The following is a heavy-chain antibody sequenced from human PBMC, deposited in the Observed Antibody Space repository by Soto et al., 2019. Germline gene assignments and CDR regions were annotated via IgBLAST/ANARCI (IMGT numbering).Heavy chain of an antibody. Sequence: QMTLKESGPTLVKPTQTLTLTCSFSGFSLSTSGVGVGWVRQPPGKALEWLALIYWSGDEHYRASLKSRLTITKATSKNQVVPIMTNMDPVDTATYYCARGLATLPVFAFDVWGQGTTVTVSS. CDR2: IYWSGDE. CDR1: GFSLSTSGVG. D-gene: IGHD6-6*01. V-gene: IGHV2-5*01. J-gene: IGHJ3*01. CDR3: ARGLATLPVFAFDV.